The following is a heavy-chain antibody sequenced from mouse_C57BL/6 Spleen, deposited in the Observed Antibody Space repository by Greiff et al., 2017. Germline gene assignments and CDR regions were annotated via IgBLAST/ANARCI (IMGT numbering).Heavy chain of an antibody. Sequence: QVQLQQPGAELVMPGASVKLSCKASGYTFTSYWMHWVKQRPGQGLEWIGEIDPSDSYTNYNQKFKGKSILTVDKSSSTAYMQLSSLTSEDSAVYYCGRGRSKGAIEYWGQETSVTVST. CDR1: GYTFTSYW. J-gene: IGHJ4*01. CDR3: GRGRSKGAIEY. V-gene: IGHV1-69*01. CDR2: IDPSDSYT. D-gene: IGHD2-5*01.